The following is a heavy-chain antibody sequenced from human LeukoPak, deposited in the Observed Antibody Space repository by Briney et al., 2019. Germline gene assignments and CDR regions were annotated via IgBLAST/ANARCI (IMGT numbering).Heavy chain of an antibody. CDR2: IYSGGNT. Sequence: GGSLRLSCAASGFTVSSNYMSWVRQAPGKGLEWVSVIYSGGNTYYADSVKGRFTISRDNAKNSLYLQMNSLRAEDTAVYYCARDTNGWNDYWGQGTLVTVSS. D-gene: IGHD2-8*01. J-gene: IGHJ4*02. CDR3: ARDTNGWNDY. CDR1: GFTVSSNY. V-gene: IGHV3-53*01.